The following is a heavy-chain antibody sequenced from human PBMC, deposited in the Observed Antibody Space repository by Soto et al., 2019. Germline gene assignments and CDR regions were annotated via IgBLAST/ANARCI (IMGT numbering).Heavy chain of an antibody. CDR1: GFTFSSYG. J-gene: IGHJ6*02. CDR2: IWYDGSNK. V-gene: IGHV3-33*01. D-gene: IGHD3-10*01. Sequence: QVQLVESGGGVVQPGRSLRLSCAASGFTFSSYGMHWVRQAPGKGLEWVAVIWYDGSNKYYADSVKGRFTISRDNSKNTLYLQMNSLRPEDPAVYYCARDTARAMVRIYYGMDVWGQGTTVTVSS. CDR3: ARDTARAMVRIYYGMDV.